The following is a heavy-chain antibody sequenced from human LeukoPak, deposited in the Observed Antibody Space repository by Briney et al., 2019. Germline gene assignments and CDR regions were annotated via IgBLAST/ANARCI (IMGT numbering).Heavy chain of an antibody. CDR1: GFTFSSYA. J-gene: IGHJ6*03. Sequence: GGSLRLSCAASGFTFSSYAMSWVRQAPGKGLEWVSAISGSGGSRYYADSVKVRFTISRDNSRNTLYLQMNSLRAEDTAVYYCATSPHYCSSTSCYIYMDVWGKGTTVTVSS. D-gene: IGHD2-2*02. CDR2: ISGSGGSR. CDR3: ATSPHYCSSTSCYIYMDV. V-gene: IGHV3-23*01.